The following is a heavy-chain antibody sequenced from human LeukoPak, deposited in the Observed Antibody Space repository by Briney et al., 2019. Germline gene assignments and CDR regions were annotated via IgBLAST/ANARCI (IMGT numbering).Heavy chain of an antibody. V-gene: IGHV4-34*01. J-gene: IGHJ5*02. CDR3: ARGAGIVGATTSNNWFDP. D-gene: IGHD1-26*01. CDR2: INHSGST. CDR1: GGSFSGYY. Sequence: SGTLSLTCAVYGGSFSGYYWSWIRQPPGKGLEWIGEINHSGSTNYNPSLKSRVTISVDTSKNQFSLKLSSVTAADTAVYYCARGAGIVGATTSNNWFDPWGQGTLVTVSS.